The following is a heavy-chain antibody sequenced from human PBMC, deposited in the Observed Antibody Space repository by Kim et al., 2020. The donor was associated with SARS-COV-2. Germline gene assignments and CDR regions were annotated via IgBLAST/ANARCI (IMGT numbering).Heavy chain of an antibody. Sequence: GGSLRLSCAASGFTFSSYGMHWVRQAPGKGLEWVAVISYDGSNNYYADSVKGRFTISRDNSKNTLYLQMNSLRREDTAVYYCAKERSGIVVVTATFDYWGQGTLVTVSS. J-gene: IGHJ4*02. CDR2: ISYDGSNN. V-gene: IGHV3-30*18. CDR1: GFTFSSYG. CDR3: AKERSGIVVVTATFDY. D-gene: IGHD2-21*02.